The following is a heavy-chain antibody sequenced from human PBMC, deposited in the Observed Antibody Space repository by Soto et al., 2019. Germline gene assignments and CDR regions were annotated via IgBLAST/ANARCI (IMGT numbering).Heavy chain of an antibody. D-gene: IGHD5-18*01. V-gene: IGHV4-31*03. CDR2: VYESRYT. CDR1: GASVSTGAYY. CDR3: VRAMRHTAMVYPWFDP. J-gene: IGHJ5*02. Sequence: PSETLSLTCTVSGASVSTGAYYWGWVRQRPGRGLEWIGYVYESRYTYYNMSLKSRLTISLDRSNNQFSLGLTSVTAADTDVYYCVRAMRHTAMVYPWFDPWGQGTLVTVS.